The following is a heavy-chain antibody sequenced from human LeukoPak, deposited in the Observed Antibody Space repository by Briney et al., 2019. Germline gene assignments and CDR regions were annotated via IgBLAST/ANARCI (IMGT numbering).Heavy chain of an antibody. CDR1: GFTFSGSS. J-gene: IGHJ4*02. Sequence: GGTLRLSCAASGFTFSGSSMHWVRQASGKGLEWVGRIRSKANNYATAYGASVKGRFTISRDDSKNTAYLQMNSLKTEDTAVYYCYRDTGDYWGQGTLVTVSS. CDR2: IRSKANNYAT. V-gene: IGHV3-73*01. D-gene: IGHD3-16*02. CDR3: YRDTGDY.